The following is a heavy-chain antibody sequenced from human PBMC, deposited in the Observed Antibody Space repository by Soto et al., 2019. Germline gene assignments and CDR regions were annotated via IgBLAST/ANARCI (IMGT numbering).Heavy chain of an antibody. CDR3: ARSQYYGDSYF. V-gene: IGHV4-61*01. J-gene: IGHJ4*02. Sequence: KSSETLSLTCTVSGGSVSGGPYYWSWIRQSPGKGLEWIGYVYSGGSTTYNPSLKRRVTISIDASKSQFSLRLTSVTAADTAVYYCARSQYYGDSYFWGQGTPVPVYS. D-gene: IGHD4-17*01. CDR1: GGSVSGGPYY. CDR2: VYSGGST.